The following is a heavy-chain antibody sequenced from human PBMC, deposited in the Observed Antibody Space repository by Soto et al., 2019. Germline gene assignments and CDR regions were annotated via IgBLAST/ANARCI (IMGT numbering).Heavy chain of an antibody. J-gene: IGHJ4*02. D-gene: IGHD3-10*01. V-gene: IGHV3-66*01. Sequence: EVQLVESGGGLVQPGGSLRLSCAASGFTVSSNYMSWVRQAPGKGLEWVAVIYSGGSTYYAYSVKGRFTISRDNSKNTLDLQMNSLRAEDTAVYYCARGATYGSGSHIDYWGQGTLVTVSS. CDR1: GFTVSSNY. CDR2: IYSGGST. CDR3: ARGATYGSGSHIDY.